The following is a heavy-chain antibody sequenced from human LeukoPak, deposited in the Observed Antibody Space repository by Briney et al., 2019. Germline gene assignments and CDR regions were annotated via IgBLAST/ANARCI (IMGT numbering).Heavy chain of an antibody. J-gene: IGHJ6*03. D-gene: IGHD1-26*01. CDR3: ARVSGATRRFYYYYMDV. CDR2: IYYSGST. Sequence: SETLSLTCTVSGGSISSYYWSWIRQPPGKGLEWIGYIYYSGSTNYNPPLKSRVTISVDTSKNQFSLKLSSVTAADTAVYYCARVSGATRRFYYYYMDVWGKGTTVTVSS. V-gene: IGHV4-59*01. CDR1: GGSISSYY.